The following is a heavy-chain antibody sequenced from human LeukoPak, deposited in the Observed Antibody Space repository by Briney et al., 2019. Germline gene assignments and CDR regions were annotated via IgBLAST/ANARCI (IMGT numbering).Heavy chain of an antibody. D-gene: IGHD3-10*01. Sequence: GGSLRLSCAASGFTVSSNHMSWVRQAPGKGLEWVSVIYSGGSTYYADSVKGRFTISRDNSKNTLYLQMNSLRAEDTAVYYCARDSTMVRGVIIPFDYWGQGTLVTVSS. J-gene: IGHJ4*02. CDR2: IYSGGST. V-gene: IGHV3-66*01. CDR3: ARDSTMVRGVIIPFDY. CDR1: GFTVSSNH.